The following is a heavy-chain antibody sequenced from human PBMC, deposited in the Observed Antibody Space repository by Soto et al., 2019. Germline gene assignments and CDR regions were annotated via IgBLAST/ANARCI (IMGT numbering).Heavy chain of an antibody. V-gene: IGHV3-48*02. CDR3: ARDCSLGNRWCRWFDP. Sequence: EVQLVESGGGLVQPGGSLRLSCAASGFTLSSYAMNWLRQAPGKGLEWVSYISSSSSNIQYADSVKGRFTISRDNAKNSLYLQMNSLRDEDTAVYYCARDCSLGNRWCRWFDPWGQGTLVTVSS. CDR1: GFTLSSYA. J-gene: IGHJ5*02. D-gene: IGHD2-8*02. CDR2: ISSSSSNI.